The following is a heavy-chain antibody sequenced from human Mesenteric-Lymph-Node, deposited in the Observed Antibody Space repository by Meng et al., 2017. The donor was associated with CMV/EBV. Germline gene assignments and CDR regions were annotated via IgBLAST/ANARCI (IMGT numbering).Heavy chain of an antibody. V-gene: IGHV1-69*15. CDR1: GGNLRRYG. J-gene: IGHJ4*02. Sequence: GGNLRRYGSSGEGEAPGEGIEWMGKSMPSLGTATYAQKFQGRITITADESTSTAYMELSRLRSEDAAVYYCARGSLSSDCRFDYWGQGTLVTVSS. CDR3: ARGSLSSDCRFDY. D-gene: IGHD3-16*02. CDR2: SMPSLGTA.